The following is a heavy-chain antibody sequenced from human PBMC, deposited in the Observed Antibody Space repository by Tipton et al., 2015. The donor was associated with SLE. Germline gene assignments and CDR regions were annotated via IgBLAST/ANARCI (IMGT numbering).Heavy chain of an antibody. V-gene: IGHV3-30*04. J-gene: IGHJ4*02. CDR1: GFTFSSYA. CDR3: ARDRKPAGFDY. D-gene: IGHD2-2*01. Sequence: SLRLSCAASGFTFSSYAMHWVRQAPGKGLEWVTVISYDGSNKYYADSVKGRFTISRDNSKNTLYLQMNSLRAEDTAVYYCARDRKPAGFDYWGQGTLATVSS. CDR2: ISYDGSNK.